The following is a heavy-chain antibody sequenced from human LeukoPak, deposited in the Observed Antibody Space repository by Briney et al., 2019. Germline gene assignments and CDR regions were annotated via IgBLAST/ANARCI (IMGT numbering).Heavy chain of an antibody. Sequence: SETLSLTCTVSGGSISSYYWSWIRQPPGKGLEWIGYIYYSGSTNYNPSLKSRVTISVDTSKNQFSLKLSSVTAADTAVYFCARMFYGPGNSYFDYWGQGTLVTVSS. J-gene: IGHJ4*02. V-gene: IGHV4-59*01. CDR1: GGSISSYY. D-gene: IGHD3-10*01. CDR2: IYYSGST. CDR3: ARMFYGPGNSYFDY.